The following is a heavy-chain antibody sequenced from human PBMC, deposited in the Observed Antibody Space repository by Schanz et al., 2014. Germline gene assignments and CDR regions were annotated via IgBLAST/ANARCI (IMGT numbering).Heavy chain of an antibody. CDR2: IYYSGST. CDR3: ASKGLTTDAFDI. D-gene: IGHD2-8*01. CDR1: GYSINTSDW. Sequence: QVQLQESGPGLVKPSDTLSLTCAVSGYSINTSDWWGWIRQPPGKGLEWIGYIYYSGSTYYNPSLKSRFTMSVDTSKNHFSLKLRSVTAVDTAVYYCASKGLTTDAFDIWGQGTMVTVSS. J-gene: IGHJ3*02. V-gene: IGHV4-28*07.